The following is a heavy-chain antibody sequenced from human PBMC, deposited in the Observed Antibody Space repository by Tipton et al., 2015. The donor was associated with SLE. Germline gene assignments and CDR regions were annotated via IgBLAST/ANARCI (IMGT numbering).Heavy chain of an antibody. V-gene: IGHV4-39*01. CDR1: GGSFTTYY. J-gene: IGHJ3*01. CDR3: ARMDYYDNSDADGFDL. D-gene: IGHD3-22*01. Sequence: TLSLTCTVSGGSFTTYYWGWIRQPPGKGLEWIGTIYDSENTYYSPSLKSRVTLSVDTSNNKFSLKVSSVTAADTAVYYCARMDYYDNSDADGFDLWGQGTMVTVSS. CDR2: IYDSENT.